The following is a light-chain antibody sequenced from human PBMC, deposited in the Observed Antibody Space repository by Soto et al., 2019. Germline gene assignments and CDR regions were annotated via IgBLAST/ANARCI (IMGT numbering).Light chain of an antibody. CDR3: SSYTSSSTL. CDR2: DVS. CDR1: SSDVGGYNY. J-gene: IGLJ2*01. Sequence: QSALTQPASVSGSPGQSITISCTGTSSDVGGYNYVSWYQQHPGKAPKLMIYDVSTRPSGVSNRFSGSKSGNTASLTISGLQSEDEADYSCSSYTSSSTLFVGGTKLTVL. V-gene: IGLV2-14*01.